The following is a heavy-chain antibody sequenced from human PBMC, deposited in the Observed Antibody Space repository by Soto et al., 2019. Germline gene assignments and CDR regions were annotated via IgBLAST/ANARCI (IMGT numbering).Heavy chain of an antibody. CDR3: TTKYYYGSGSATGQFDY. CDR2: IKSKTDGGTT. Sequence: EVQLVESGGGLVKPGGSLRLSCAASGFTFSNAWMSWVRQAPGKGLEWVGRIKSKTDGGTTDYAAPVKGRFTISRDDSKNTLYLQMNSLKTEDAAVYYCTTKYYYGSGSATGQFDYWGRGTLVTVSS. J-gene: IGHJ4*02. V-gene: IGHV3-15*01. CDR1: GFTFSNAW. D-gene: IGHD6-19*01.